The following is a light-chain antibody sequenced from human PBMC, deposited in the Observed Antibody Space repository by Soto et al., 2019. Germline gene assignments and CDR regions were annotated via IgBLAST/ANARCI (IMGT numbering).Light chain of an antibody. J-gene: IGLJ2*01. CDR3: QSYDSSTVV. CDR2: EDN. CDR1: SGSIASNY. Sequence: NFMLTQPHSVSESPGKTVTISCTRSSGSIASNYVQWYQQRPGSAPTTVIYEDNQRPSAVPDRFSGSTDGSSNSASPTISGLQTEDEADYYCQSYDSSTVVFGGGTKLTVL. V-gene: IGLV6-57*04.